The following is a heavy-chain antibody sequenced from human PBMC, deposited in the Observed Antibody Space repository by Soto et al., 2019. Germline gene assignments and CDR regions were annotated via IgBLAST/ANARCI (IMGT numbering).Heavy chain of an antibody. D-gene: IGHD1-26*01. J-gene: IGHJ5*02. Sequence: QVQLVQSGAEEKKPGASVKVSCKAFRYTFSTYAIHWVRQAPGQRLEWMGWIHGGNGDTKYPQNFQDRITITRDPSASTASMVVSSLTSAATAVYYCAREASGTYHGGLDPWGQGTLVIVSS. V-gene: IGHV1-3*05. CDR3: AREASGTYHGGLDP. CDR2: IHGGNGDT. CDR1: RYTFSTYA.